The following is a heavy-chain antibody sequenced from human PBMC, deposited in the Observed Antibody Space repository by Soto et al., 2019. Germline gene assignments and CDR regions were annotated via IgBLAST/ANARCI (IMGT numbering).Heavy chain of an antibody. CDR3: ARAHCSGGSCYAQGNWFDP. CDR2: IYYSGST. J-gene: IGHJ5*02. CDR1: GGSISSYY. D-gene: IGHD2-15*01. Sequence: QVQLQESGPGLVKPSETLSLTCTVSGGSISSYYWSWIRQPPGKGLEWIGYIYYSGSTNYNPSLKSRVTISVDTSKNQFSLKLSSVTAADTAVYYCARAHCSGGSCYAQGNWFDPWGQGTLVTVSS. V-gene: IGHV4-59*01.